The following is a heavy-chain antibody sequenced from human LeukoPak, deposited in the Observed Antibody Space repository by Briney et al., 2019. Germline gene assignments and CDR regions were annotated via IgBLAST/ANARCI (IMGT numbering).Heavy chain of an antibody. Sequence: SVKVSCKASGGTFSSYAISWVRQAPGQGLEWMGGIIPIFGTANYAQKFQGRVTITTDESTSTAYMELSSLRAEDTAVYYCARVAATFSYYYYYMDVWGKGTTVTVSS. CDR2: IIPIFGTA. J-gene: IGHJ6*03. CDR1: GGTFSSYA. D-gene: IGHD2-15*01. V-gene: IGHV1-69*05. CDR3: ARVAATFSYYYYYMDV.